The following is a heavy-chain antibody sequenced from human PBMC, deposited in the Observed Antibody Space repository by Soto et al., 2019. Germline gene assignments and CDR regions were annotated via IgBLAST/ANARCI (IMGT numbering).Heavy chain of an antibody. V-gene: IGHV4-59*01. CDR3: ARDLWGYCGTDCYPLDV. CDR1: GGSISGYY. D-gene: IGHD2-21*02. CDR2: MYNTGST. Sequence: SETLSLTCTVSGGSISGYYWSWIRQPPGKGLEWIGYMYNTGSTVYNPSFKSRVTISVDTSKNQFSLELNSVTAADTAVYYCARDLWGYCGTDCYPLDVWGQGTTVTVSS. J-gene: IGHJ6*02.